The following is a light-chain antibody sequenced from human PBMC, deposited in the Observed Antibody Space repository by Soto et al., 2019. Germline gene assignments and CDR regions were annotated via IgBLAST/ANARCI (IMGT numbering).Light chain of an antibody. Sequence: EIQITQSPSSLSASIGDRITITCRASQSISTYLNWYQQKPGKAPRLLIYGASTLQNGVPSRFSGSGSATDYTLTISSLQPEDFATYYCQQSFITPPLTFGGGTKVEMK. J-gene: IGKJ4*01. CDR1: QSISTY. V-gene: IGKV1-39*01. CDR3: QQSFITPPLT. CDR2: GAS.